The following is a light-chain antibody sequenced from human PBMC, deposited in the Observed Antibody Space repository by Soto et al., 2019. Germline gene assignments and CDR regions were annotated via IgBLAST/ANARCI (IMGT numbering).Light chain of an antibody. CDR3: QQSYRTPHT. J-gene: IGKJ2*01. CDR1: QGVSAY. CDR2: AAS. V-gene: IGKV1-39*01. Sequence: DIQMTQSPSSLSASVGDRVTITCRASQGVSAYLFWYQQRQGRAPNLLIYAASNLLSGVPSRFSGSGSGTNFTLTTSSLQPEDFATYYCQQSYRTPHTFGQGTKLETK.